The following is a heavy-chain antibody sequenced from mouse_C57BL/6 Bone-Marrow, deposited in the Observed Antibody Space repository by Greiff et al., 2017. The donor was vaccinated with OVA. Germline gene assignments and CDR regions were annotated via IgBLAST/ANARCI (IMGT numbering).Heavy chain of an antibody. CDR3: TSYDYERGTWFAY. CDR2: IDPENGDT. CDR1: GFNITDDY. D-gene: IGHD2-4*01. J-gene: IGHJ3*01. Sequence: EVQRVESGAELVRPGASVKLSCTASGFNITDDYMHWVKQRPEQGLEWIGWIDPENGDTEYASKFQGKATITADTSSNTAYLQLSSLTSEDTAVYYCTSYDYERGTWFAYWGQGTLVTVSA. V-gene: IGHV14-4*01.